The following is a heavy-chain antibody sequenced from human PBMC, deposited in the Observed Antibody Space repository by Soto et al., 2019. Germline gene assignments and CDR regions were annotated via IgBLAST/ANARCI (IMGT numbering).Heavy chain of an antibody. D-gene: IGHD3-10*01. CDR1: GFTFSSYW. CDR3: ARWFTYGNFDYFDY. CDR2: LDSGGSST. V-gene: IGHV3-74*01. J-gene: IGHJ4*02. Sequence: AGGSLRLSCAASGFTFSSYWMYWFRQAPGKGLVWVSRLDSGGSSTTYADSVKGRFTISRDNAKNTLYLQMNGLRAEDTALYYCARWFTYGNFDYFDYWGPGTQVTVSS.